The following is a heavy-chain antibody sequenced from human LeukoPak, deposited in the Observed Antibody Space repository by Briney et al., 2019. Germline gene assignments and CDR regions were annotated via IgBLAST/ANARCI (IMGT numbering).Heavy chain of an antibody. V-gene: IGHV1-2*02. J-gene: IGHJ4*02. D-gene: IGHD6-13*01. CDR2: INPNSGGT. Sequence: VSVKVSCKASGYTFTGYYMHWVRQAPGQGLEWMGWINPNSGGTNYAQKFQGRVTMTRDTSISTAYMELSRLRSDDTAVYYCARGGLAAAGTLIAFFDYWGQGTLVTVSS. CDR3: ARGGLAAAGTLIAFFDY. CDR1: GYTFTGYY.